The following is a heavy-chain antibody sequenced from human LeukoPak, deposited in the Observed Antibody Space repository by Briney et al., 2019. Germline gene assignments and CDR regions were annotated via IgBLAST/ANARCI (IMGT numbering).Heavy chain of an antibody. CDR1: GFTFSSYE. CDR3: ARDSRGCSGGSCVLDY. D-gene: IGHD2-15*01. J-gene: IGHJ4*02. V-gene: IGHV3-48*03. CDR2: ISSSGSTI. Sequence: GGSLRLSCVASGFTFSSYEMNWLRQAPGKALVGVSYISSSGSTIYYADSVKGRFTISRDNAKNSLYLQMKSLRAEDTGVYYCARDSRGCSGGSCVLDYWGQGTLVTVSS.